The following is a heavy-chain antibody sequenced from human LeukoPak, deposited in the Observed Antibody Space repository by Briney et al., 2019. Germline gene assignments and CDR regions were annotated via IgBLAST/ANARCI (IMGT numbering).Heavy chain of an antibody. V-gene: IGHV3-21*01. D-gene: IGHD3-3*01. CDR1: GFTFSSYS. CDR3: ARAESTYYDFWSGYSSHYYYGMDV. Sequence: GGSLRLSCVASGFTFSSYSMNWVRQAPGKGLEWVSSISSSSSYIYYADSVKGRFTISRDNAKNSLYLQMNSLRAEDTAVYYCARAESTYYDFWSGYSSHYYYGMDVWGQGTTVTVSS. CDR2: ISSSSSYI. J-gene: IGHJ6*02.